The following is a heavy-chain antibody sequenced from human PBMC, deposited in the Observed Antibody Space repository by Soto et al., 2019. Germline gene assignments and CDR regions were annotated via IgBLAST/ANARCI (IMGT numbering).Heavy chain of an antibody. CDR3: ARDFHMNGYDLGWLAP. D-gene: IGHD5-12*01. V-gene: IGHV4-59*01. Sequence: WTCIRQSPGKGLEWIGYISHSGRTTYNPSLKTRVTISLDMPNDQYSLRLSSVNAADTAVYYCARDFHMNGYDLGWLAPWGQEILVTVSS. J-gene: IGHJ5*02. CDR2: ISHSGRT.